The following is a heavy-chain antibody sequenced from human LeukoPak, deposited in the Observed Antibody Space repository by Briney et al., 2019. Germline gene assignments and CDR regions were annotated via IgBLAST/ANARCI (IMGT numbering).Heavy chain of an antibody. CDR1: GGSISSSSYF. CDR2: ISGSGGST. Sequence: PSETLSLTCTVSGGSISSSSYFWGWIRQAPGKGLEWVSAISGSGGSTYYADSVKGRFTISRDNSKNTLYLQMNSLRAEDTAVYYCAKDDHYYYMDVWGKGTTVTVSS. J-gene: IGHJ6*03. CDR3: AKDDHYYYMDV. V-gene: IGHV3-23*01.